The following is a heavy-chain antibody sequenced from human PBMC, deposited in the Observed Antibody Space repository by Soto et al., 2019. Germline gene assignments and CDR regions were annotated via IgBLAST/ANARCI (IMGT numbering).Heavy chain of an antibody. D-gene: IGHD1-1*01. CDR2: ISHSGST. CDR3: ARGRYSQAPVPFDP. J-gene: IGHJ5*02. Sequence: QLQLQQSGSGLVKPSQTLSLTCAVSGGSISSGGYSWSWIRQPPGKGLEWIGYISHSGSTYYNPCFKRRVTISVDRSKNQFSLKLSSVTAADTAVYYCARGRYSQAPVPFDPWGKGTLVTVSS. V-gene: IGHV4-30-2*01. CDR1: GGSISSGGYS.